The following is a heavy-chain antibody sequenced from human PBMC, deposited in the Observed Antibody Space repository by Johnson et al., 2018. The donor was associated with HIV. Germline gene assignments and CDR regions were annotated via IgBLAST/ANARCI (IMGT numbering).Heavy chain of an antibody. J-gene: IGHJ3*02. Sequence: QVQLVESGGGLVKPGGSLRLSCAASGFTFSDSYMAWIRQAPGKGLEWISYISGYGRTIYYADSVRGRFTISRDNAKNSLYLQMNSLGAEDTAVYYCARDRGNYYDSSGYYGLGACDIWGQGTMVTVSS. CDR3: ARDRGNYYDSSGYYGLGACDI. D-gene: IGHD3-22*01. CDR2: ISGYGRTI. CDR1: GFTFSDSY. V-gene: IGHV3-11*04.